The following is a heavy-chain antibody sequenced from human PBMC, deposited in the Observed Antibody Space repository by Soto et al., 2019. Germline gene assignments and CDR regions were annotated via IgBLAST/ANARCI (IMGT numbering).Heavy chain of an antibody. CDR1: GYTFSSYG. D-gene: IGHD4-17*01. J-gene: IGHJ5*02. CDR2: IIPIFGTA. Sequence: SVKVSCKASGYTFSSYGISWVRQAPGQGLEWMGGIIPIFGTANYAQKFQGRVTITADESTSTAYMELSSLRSEDTAVYYCARAGIHDYGDSAWFDPWGQGTLVTVSS. V-gene: IGHV1-69*13. CDR3: ARAGIHDYGDSAWFDP.